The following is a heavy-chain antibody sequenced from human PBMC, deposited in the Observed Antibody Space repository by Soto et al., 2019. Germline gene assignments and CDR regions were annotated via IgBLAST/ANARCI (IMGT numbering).Heavy chain of an antibody. V-gene: IGHV1-8*01. CDR2: MNPNSGNT. D-gene: IGHD1-1*01. CDR3: ARGCEQTGPPWDNWFDP. J-gene: IGHJ5*02. Sequence: ASVKLSCKASGYTFTSYDINWVRQATGQGLEWMGWMNPNSGNTGYAQKFQGRVTMTRNTSISTAYMELSSLRSEDTAVYYCARGCEQTGPPWDNWFDPWGQGTLVTVSS. CDR1: GYTFTSYD.